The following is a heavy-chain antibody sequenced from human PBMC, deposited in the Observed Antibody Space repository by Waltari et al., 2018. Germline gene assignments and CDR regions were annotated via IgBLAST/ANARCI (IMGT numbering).Heavy chain of an antibody. CDR2: IIPIFGTT. V-gene: IGHV1-69*05. CDR3: ARKGLDTESVPAFDI. CDR1: GGTFSTYA. J-gene: IGHJ3*02. Sequence: QVQLVQSGAEVKKPGSSVKVSCKASGGTFSTYAIGWVRQAPGQGLEWMGGIIPIFGTTNYAQKYQGRVTITTDESTGTAHMEWSRLRSEDTAVYYCARKGLDTESVPAFDIWGQGTLVTVSS.